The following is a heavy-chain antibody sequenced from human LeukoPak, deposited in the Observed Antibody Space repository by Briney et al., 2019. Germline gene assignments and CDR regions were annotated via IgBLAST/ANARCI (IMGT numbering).Heavy chain of an antibody. CDR3: ASPRSYYDSSGYYIS. D-gene: IGHD3-22*01. V-gene: IGHV4-61*01. Sequence: PSETLSLTCTVSGGSVSSGSYYWSWIRQPPGKGLEWIGYIYYSGSTNYNPSLKSRITISVDTSKNQFSLKLSSVTAADTAVYYCASPRSYYDSSGYYISWGQGTLVTVSS. CDR2: IYYSGST. CDR1: GGSVSSGSYY. J-gene: IGHJ5*02.